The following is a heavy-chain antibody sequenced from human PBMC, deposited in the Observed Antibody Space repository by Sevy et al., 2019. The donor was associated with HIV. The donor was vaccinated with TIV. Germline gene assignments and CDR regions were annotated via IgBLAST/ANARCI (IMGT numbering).Heavy chain of an antibody. CDR3: AKDHEGTGIYYYYYYGMDV. Sequence: GGSLRLSCAASGFTFSSYGMHWVRQAPGKGLEWVAVISYDGSNKYYADSVKGRFTISRDNSKNTLYRQMNSLRAEDTAVYYCAKDHEGTGIYYYYYYGMDVWGQGTTVTVSS. CDR2: ISYDGSNK. J-gene: IGHJ6*02. CDR1: GFTFSSYG. D-gene: IGHD1-1*01. V-gene: IGHV3-30*18.